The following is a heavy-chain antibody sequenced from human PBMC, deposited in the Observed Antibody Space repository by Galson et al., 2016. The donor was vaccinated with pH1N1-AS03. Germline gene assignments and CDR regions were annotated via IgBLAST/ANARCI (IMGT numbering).Heavy chain of an antibody. Sequence: SVKVSCKASGYIFTGFHVHWVRQAPGQGLEWMGWINPNNGVTNYAQKFEAWVTMTGDTSISTAYLELYGLKSDDTAVYYCARDPRGPCSSATCATTYYFEMDVWGQGTTVIVSS. V-gene: IGHV1-2*04. D-gene: IGHD1-26*01. CDR1: GYIFTGFH. CDR3: ARDPRGPCSSATCATTYYFEMDV. J-gene: IGHJ6*02. CDR2: INPNNGVT.